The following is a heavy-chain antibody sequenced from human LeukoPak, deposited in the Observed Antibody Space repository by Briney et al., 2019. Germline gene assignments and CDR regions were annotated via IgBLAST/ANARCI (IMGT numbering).Heavy chain of an antibody. V-gene: IGHV1-8*01. J-gene: IGHJ4*02. CDR2: MNPNSGNT. D-gene: IGHD3-22*01. CDR1: GYTFTSYD. Sequence: ASVKVSCKASGYTFTSYDINWVRQATGQGLEWMGWMNPNSGNTGYAQKFQGRVTMTRDTSISTAYMELSRLRSDDTAVYYCARESYDSSGYYYGEFDYWGQGTLVTVSS. CDR3: ARESYDSSGYYYGEFDY.